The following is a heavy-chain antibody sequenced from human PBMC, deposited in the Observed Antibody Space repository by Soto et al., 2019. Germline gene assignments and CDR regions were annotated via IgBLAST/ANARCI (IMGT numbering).Heavy chain of an antibody. Sequence: QLQLQESGPGLVKPSETLSLTCTVSGGSISSSSYYWGWIRQPPGKGLEWIGSIYYSGSTYYNPSLKSRVTISVDTSKNQFSLKLSSVTAADTAVYYCARVRVGATTTVDYWGQGTLVTVSS. D-gene: IGHD1-26*01. CDR3: ARVRVGATTTVDY. J-gene: IGHJ4*02. V-gene: IGHV4-39*01. CDR1: GGSISSSSYY. CDR2: IYYSGST.